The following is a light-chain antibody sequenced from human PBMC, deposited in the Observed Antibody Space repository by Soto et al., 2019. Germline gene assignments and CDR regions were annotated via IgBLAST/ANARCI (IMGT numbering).Light chain of an antibody. Sequence: QSVLTQPASVSGFPGQSITISCTGTSGDVGGYNYVSWYQHHPGKAPKLMIYDVSNRPSGVSNRFSGSKSGNTASLTISGLQPEDEADYYCSSYTTSNTRQIVFGTGTKVTVL. CDR2: DVS. V-gene: IGLV2-14*03. CDR3: SSYTTSNTRQIV. CDR1: SGDVGGYNY. J-gene: IGLJ1*01.